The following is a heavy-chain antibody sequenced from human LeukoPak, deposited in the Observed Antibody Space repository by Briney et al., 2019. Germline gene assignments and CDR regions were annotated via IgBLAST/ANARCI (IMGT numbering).Heavy chain of an antibody. CDR3: ARDRSIAALHDAFDI. D-gene: IGHD6-6*01. CDR2: IIPIFGTA. V-gene: IGHV1-69*13. CDR1: GGTFSSYA. Sequence: SVKVSCKASGGTFSSYAISWVRQAPGQGLEWMGGIIPIFGTANYAQKFQGRVTITADESTSTAYMELSSLRSEDTAVYYCARDRSIAALHDAFDIWGQGTMVTVSS. J-gene: IGHJ3*02.